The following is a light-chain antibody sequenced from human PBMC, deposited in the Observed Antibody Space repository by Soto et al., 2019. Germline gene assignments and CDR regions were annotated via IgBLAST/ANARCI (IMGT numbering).Light chain of an antibody. V-gene: IGKV3-20*01. CDR3: QQYDSSPYT. Sequence: EIVLTQSPGTLSLSPGERATLSCRASQSVSSTYFAWYQQKPGQAPRLLIYAASSRDTGVPDTFSGSGSGTDFTLTISRLEPEDFAVYYCQQYDSSPYTFGQGTKLEIK. CDR2: AAS. J-gene: IGKJ2*01. CDR1: QSVSSTY.